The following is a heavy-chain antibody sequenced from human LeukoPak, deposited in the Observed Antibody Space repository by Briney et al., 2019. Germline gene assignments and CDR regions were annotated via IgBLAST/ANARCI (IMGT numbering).Heavy chain of an antibody. J-gene: IGHJ5*02. CDR2: INHSGST. Sequence: PSETLSLTCAVYGGSFSGYYWSWIRQPPGKGLEWIGEINHSGSTNYNPSLKSRVTISVDTSKNQFSLKLSSVTAADSAVYYCARGEPHYYYDSSGYYYPWGQGTLVTVSS. CDR3: ARGEPHYYYDSSGYYYP. V-gene: IGHV4-34*01. CDR1: GGSFSGYY. D-gene: IGHD3-22*01.